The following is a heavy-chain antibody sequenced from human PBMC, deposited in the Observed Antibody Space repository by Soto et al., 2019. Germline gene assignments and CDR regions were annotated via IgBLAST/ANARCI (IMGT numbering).Heavy chain of an antibody. CDR3: ARVAY. Sequence: PVWSLRLSCEASGFTFSLVSMNWVRHVPWKGPEWVASISSASSETWYADSVKGRFIISRDNAQNSLFLQMNTLRPEDSAIYYCARVAYWGPGTQVTVSS. CDR2: ISSASSET. J-gene: IGHJ4*02. V-gene: IGHV3-21*01. CDR1: GFTFSLVS.